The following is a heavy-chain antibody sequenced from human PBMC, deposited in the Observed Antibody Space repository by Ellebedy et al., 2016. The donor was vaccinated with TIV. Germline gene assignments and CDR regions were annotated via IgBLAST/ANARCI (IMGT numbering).Heavy chain of an antibody. CDR3: TSRSPPDY. J-gene: IGHJ4*02. V-gene: IGHV3-73*01. Sequence: GESLKISXAASGFTFSGSAMHWVRQASGKGLEWVGRIRSKANSYATAYAASVKGRFTISRDDSKNTAYLQMNSLKTEDTAVYYCTSRSPPDYWGQGTLVTVSS. CDR1: GFTFSGSA. CDR2: IRSKANSYAT.